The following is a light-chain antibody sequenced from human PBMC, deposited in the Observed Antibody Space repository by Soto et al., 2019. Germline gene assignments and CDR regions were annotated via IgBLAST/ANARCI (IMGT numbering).Light chain of an antibody. CDR3: SSFASSIPLV. V-gene: IGLV2-14*03. CDR1: SSDVGGYNY. J-gene: IGLJ2*01. CDR2: DVT. Sequence: QSALTQPASVSGSPGQSITISCTGTSSDVGGYNYVSWYQQHPGKAPKRLICDVTNRPSGVSNRFSGSKSGNTASLTISGLQTEDEADYYCSSFASSIPLVFGGGTKLTVL.